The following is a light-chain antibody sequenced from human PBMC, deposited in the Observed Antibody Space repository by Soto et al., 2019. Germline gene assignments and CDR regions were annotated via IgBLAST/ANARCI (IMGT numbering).Light chain of an antibody. V-gene: IGKV1-17*01. CDR1: QGIRND. CDR2: AAS. CDR3: LQYNSFPPLLT. J-gene: IGKJ4*01. Sequence: DIQMTQSPSSLSASVGDRVTITCRARQGIRNDLGWYQQKPGKAPQPLIYAASSLQSGVPSRFSGSGSWTEFTLAISGLQRVDFATYYCLQYNSFPPLLTFGGGTKVEIK.